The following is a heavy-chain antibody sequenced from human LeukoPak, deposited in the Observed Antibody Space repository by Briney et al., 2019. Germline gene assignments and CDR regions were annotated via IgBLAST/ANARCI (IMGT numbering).Heavy chain of an antibody. CDR1: GFTLRIDW. V-gene: IGHV3-7*01. CDR2: IKKGGSEK. Sequence: GGSLRLSSAPSGFTLRIDWVSCGCDALGRGLGRGANIKKGGSEKFYVDSVKCRFTISRDNAKNSLYLQTNSLRAEDTAVYYCARSGGDTVVVITPYYFDYWGQGTLVTVSS. D-gene: IGHD3-22*01. J-gene: IGHJ4*02. CDR3: ARSGGDTVVVITPYYFDY.